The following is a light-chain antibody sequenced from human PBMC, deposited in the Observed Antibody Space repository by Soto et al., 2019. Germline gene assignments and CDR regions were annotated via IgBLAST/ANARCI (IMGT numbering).Light chain of an antibody. J-gene: IGLJ2*01. CDR2: DVS. Sequence: QSALTQPASVSGSPGQSITISCTVTSSDVGGYNYVTWYQQHPGKAPKLMIYDVSNRPSGVSNRFSGSKSGNTASLTISGVQAEDEADYYCSSYPSISTLVFGGGTKVTVL. CDR1: SSDVGGYNY. CDR3: SSYPSISTLV. V-gene: IGLV2-14*01.